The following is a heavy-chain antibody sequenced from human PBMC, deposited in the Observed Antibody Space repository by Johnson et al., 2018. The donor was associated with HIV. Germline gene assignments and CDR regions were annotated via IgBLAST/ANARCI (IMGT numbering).Heavy chain of an antibody. CDR2: ISNSAITL. J-gene: IGHJ3*02. D-gene: IGHD2-2*01. CDR3: ARGVDGAFDI. CDR1: GFTFSSYG. Sequence: VQLVESGGGVVQPGRSLRLSCAASGFTFSSYGMHWVRQAPGKGLEWLSYISNSAITLYYADSVKGRFSISRDNAKSSVYLQMNSLRAEDTAVYYCARGVDGAFDIWGQGTMVTVSS. V-gene: IGHV3-48*04.